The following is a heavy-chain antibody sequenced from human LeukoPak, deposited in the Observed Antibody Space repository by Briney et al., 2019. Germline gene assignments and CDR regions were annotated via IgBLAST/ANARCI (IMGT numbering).Heavy chain of an antibody. J-gene: IGHJ5*02. CDR2: ISAGGAAT. CDR1: GFTFSNYA. V-gene: IGHV3-23*01. D-gene: IGHD6-13*01. Sequence: GGSLRLSCAASGFTFSNYAMSWGRQAPGKGLEWVSAISAGGAATYYADSVKGRFTISRDNSRNTVYLQMNSPRAEDTAVYYCAKGPVAVTGTRNAFDPWGQGTLVTVSS. CDR3: AKGPVAVTGTRNAFDP.